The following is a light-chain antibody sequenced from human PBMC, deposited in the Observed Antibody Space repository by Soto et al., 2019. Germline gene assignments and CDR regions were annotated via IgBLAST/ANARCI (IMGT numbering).Light chain of an antibody. CDR3: HQYGTSPRT. Sequence: EIVLTQSPGTLSLSPGERATLSCRASQSVSSNFLAWYQQKPGQAPRLLVFGASTRATGIPDRFSGSGSGTDFTITISRLEPEDFAVYYCHQYGTSPRTFGQGTKVEI. CDR1: QSVSSNF. V-gene: IGKV3-20*01. J-gene: IGKJ1*01. CDR2: GAS.